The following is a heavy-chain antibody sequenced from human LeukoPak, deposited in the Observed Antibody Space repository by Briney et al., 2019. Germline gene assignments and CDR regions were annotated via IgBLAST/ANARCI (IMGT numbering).Heavy chain of an antibody. J-gene: IGHJ4*02. CDR3: ARDSTLEWLPS. CDR2: IYSGGST. D-gene: IGHD3-3*01. CDR1: GFTVSSNY. V-gene: IGHV3-66*02. Sequence: GGSLRLSCAASGFTVSSNYMSWVRQAPGKGLEWVSVIYSGGSTYYADSVKGRFTISRDNSKNTLYLQMNSLRAEDTAVYYCARDSTLEWLPSWGQGTLVTVSS.